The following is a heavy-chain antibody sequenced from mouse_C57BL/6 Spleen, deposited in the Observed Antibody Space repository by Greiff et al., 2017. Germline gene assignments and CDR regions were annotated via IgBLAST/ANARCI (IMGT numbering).Heavy chain of an antibody. CDR1: GYTFTSNT. Sequence: QVQLQQSVAELARPGASVKMSCKASGYTFTSNTMHWVKQRPGQGLEWIGYINPSSGYTKYTQKFKDKATLTADKSSSTAYMQLSWQASEVSSGYKWGRGGSSYAYWGQGPMLTVSA. CDR2: INPSSGYT. J-gene: IGHJ3*01. V-gene: IGHV1-4*01. CDR3: GRGGSSYAY. D-gene: IGHD1-1*01.